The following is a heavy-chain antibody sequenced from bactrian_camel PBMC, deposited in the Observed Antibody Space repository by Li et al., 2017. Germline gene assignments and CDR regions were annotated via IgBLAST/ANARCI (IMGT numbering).Heavy chain of an antibody. CDR1: GSTHTYRMYT. Sequence: HVQLVESGGGSVQSGGSLRLSCAASGSTHTYRMYTMGWFRQAPGEERVQVAVIDSLHMTSYADSVKGRFTISQDDANNTVYLEMNSLKPEDSAMYYCTLGYLPNYPTKGQGTQVTVS. J-gene: IGHJ4*01. CDR2: IDSLHMT. D-gene: IGHD2*01. V-gene: IGHV3S53*01.